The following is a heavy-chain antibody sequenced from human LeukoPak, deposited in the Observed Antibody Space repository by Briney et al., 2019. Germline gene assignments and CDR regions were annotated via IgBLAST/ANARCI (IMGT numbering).Heavy chain of an antibody. CDR3: ARRGTYYDFWSGYPFDY. CDR1: GYSFTSYW. J-gene: IGHJ4*02. V-gene: IGHV5-51*01. CDR2: IYPGDSDT. D-gene: IGHD3-3*01. Sequence: GESLKISCKGSGYSFTSYWIGWVRQMPGKGLEWMGIIYPGDSDTRYSPSLQGQVTISADKSISTAYLQWSSLKASDTAMYYCARRGTYYDFWSGYPFDYWGQGTLVTVSS.